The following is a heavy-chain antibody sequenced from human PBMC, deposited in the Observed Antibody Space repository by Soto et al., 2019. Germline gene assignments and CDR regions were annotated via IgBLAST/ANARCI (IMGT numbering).Heavy chain of an antibody. CDR3: VREKYCSGRSCYSDY. D-gene: IGHD2-15*01. Sequence: QVQLVESGGGLAKPGGSLRLSCAASGFTFSHYFMTWIRQAPGKGLEWVSHISNSGSTTYYADSVKGRFTISRDNAKDSLSLQMNSLRAEDTAVYYCVREKYCSGRSCYSDYWGQGTLVTVSS. J-gene: IGHJ4*02. V-gene: IGHV3-11*01. CDR2: ISNSGSTT. CDR1: GFTFSHYF.